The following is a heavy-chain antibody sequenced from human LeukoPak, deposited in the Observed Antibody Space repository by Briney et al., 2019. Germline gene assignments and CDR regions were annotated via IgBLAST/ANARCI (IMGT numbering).Heavy chain of an antibody. V-gene: IGHV4-59*07. D-gene: IGHD3-16*01. CDR2: IHYSGTA. Sequence: SDTLSLTCTVSGGANSGYYWMWVRQPRGKGLEWIGQIHYSGTADYNPSLKSRITISVDTSKNQMSLKLTSVTAADTAIYYCARFGVDYDMGVWGQGTTVTVSS. CDR3: ARFGVDYDMGV. CDR1: GGANSGYY. J-gene: IGHJ6*02.